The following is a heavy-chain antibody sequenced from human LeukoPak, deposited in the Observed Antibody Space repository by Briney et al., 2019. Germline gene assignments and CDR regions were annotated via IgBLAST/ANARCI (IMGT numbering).Heavy chain of an antibody. Sequence: ASVKVSCKASGYTFASYGISWVRQAPGHGLEWMGWISAYNGNTNYAQKLQGRVTMTTDTSTSTAYMELRSLRSDDTAVYYCARVPRTGRANWFDPWGQGTLVTVSS. CDR2: ISAYNGNT. J-gene: IGHJ5*02. V-gene: IGHV1-18*01. CDR3: ARVPRTGRANWFDP. D-gene: IGHD7-27*01. CDR1: GYTFASYG.